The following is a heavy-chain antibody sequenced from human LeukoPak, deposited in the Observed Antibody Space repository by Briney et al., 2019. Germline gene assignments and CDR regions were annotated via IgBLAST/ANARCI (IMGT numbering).Heavy chain of an antibody. CDR1: GVTFSGYY. V-gene: IGHV4-34*08. CDR3: ATVVPAAIGWFDP. Sequence: SETLSLTCAVYGVTFSGYYWSWIRQPPGKGLEWIGEINHSGSTNYNPSLKSRVTISVDTSKNQFSLKLSSVTAADTAVYYCATVVPAAIGWFDPWGQGTLVTVSS. CDR2: INHSGST. D-gene: IGHD2-2*02. J-gene: IGHJ5*02.